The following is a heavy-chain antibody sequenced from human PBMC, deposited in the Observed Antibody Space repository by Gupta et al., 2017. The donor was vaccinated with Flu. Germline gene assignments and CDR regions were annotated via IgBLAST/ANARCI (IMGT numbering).Heavy chain of an antibody. Sequence: QVQLQESGPGLVKPSATLSLTCAVSGVSLRTTNWWSWVRQPPGKGLEWIGEIYHSGNTNYNQSLKSRGTMSVDKSNNQFSLKLNSVTAADTAVYYCARDHYGSGRYCDSGGQGTLVTVSS. CDR2: IYHSGNT. J-gene: IGHJ4*02. V-gene: IGHV4-4*02. CDR1: GVSLRTTNW. CDR3: ARDHYGSGRYCDS. D-gene: IGHD3-10*01.